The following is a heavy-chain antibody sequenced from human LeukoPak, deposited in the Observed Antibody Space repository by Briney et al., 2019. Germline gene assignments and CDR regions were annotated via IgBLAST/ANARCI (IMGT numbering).Heavy chain of an antibody. CDR3: TTTVIVRDSGSYYKSDY. Sequence: PGGSLRLSCAASGFTFSSYSMSWVRQAPGKGLEWVGRIKSKTDGGTTDYAAPVKGRFTISRDDSKNTLYLQMNSLKTEDTAVYYCTTTVIVRDSGSYYKSDYWGQGTLVTVSS. V-gene: IGHV3-15*01. CDR2: IKSKTDGGTT. D-gene: IGHD1-26*01. CDR1: GFTFSSYS. J-gene: IGHJ4*02.